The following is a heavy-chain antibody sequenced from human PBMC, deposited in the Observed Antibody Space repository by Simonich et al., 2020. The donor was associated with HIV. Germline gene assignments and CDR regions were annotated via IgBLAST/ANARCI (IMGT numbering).Heavy chain of an antibody. CDR2: IIPIFGTT. CDR3: ARGGGEQQLVSWFDP. CDR1: GGTFSSHV. D-gene: IGHD6-13*01. J-gene: IGHJ5*02. V-gene: IGHV1-69*01. Sequence: QVQLVQSGAEVKKPGSSVKVSCKASGGTFSSHVISWVRQAPGQGLEWMGGIIPIFGTTHNAQKVQGRVTITADESTSTAYMELSSLRSEDTAVYYCARGGGEQQLVSWFDPWGQGTLVTVSS.